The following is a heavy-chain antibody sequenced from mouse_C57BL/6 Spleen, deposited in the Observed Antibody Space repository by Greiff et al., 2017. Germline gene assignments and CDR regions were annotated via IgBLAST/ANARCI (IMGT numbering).Heavy chain of an antibody. J-gene: IGHJ2*01. Sequence: EVNVVESGGGLVKPGGSLKLSCAASGFTFSSYTMSWVRQTPEKRLEWVATISGGGGNTYYPDSVKGRFTISRDNAKNTLYLQMSSLRSEDTALYDCARRGSSYYYFDYWGQGTTLTVSS. D-gene: IGHD1-1*01. CDR1: GFTFSSYT. CDR2: ISGGGGNT. V-gene: IGHV5-9*01. CDR3: ARRGSSYYYFDY.